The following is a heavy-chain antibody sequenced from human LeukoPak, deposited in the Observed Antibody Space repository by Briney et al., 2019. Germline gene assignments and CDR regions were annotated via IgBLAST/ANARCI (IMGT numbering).Heavy chain of an antibody. CDR2: ISSDGSNK. J-gene: IGHJ4*02. V-gene: IGHV3-30*18. CDR1: GFTFSSYG. CDR3: AKEWGPPSD. Sequence: GGSLRLSCAASGFTFSSYGMHWVRQAPGKGLEWVAVISSDGSNKYYADSVKGRFTISRDNSKNTLYLQMNSLRAEDTAVYYCAKEWGPPSDWGQGTLVTVSS. D-gene: IGHD1-26*01.